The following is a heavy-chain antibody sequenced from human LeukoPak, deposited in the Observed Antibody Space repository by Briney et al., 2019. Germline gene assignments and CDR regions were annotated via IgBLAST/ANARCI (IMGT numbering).Heavy chain of an antibody. CDR2: ISGSGGST. J-gene: IGHJ4*02. D-gene: IGHD3-9*01. V-gene: IGHV3-23*01. CDR1: GFTFSSYA. CDR3: AKSSGPTGYYRQAYFDY. Sequence: GGSLRLSCAASGFTFSSYAMSWVRQAPGKGLEWVSAISGSGGSTYYADSVKGRFTISRDNSKNTLYLQMNSLRAEDTAVYYCAKSSGPTGYYRQAYFDYWGQGTLVTVSS.